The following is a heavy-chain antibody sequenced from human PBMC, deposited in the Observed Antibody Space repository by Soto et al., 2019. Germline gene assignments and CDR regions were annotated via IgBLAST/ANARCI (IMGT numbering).Heavy chain of an antibody. D-gene: IGHD3-10*01. J-gene: IGHJ4*02. CDR2: ISSDGSNK. V-gene: IGHV3-30*18. CDR1: GFTFSNYG. CDR3: AKESARFMAALDY. Sequence: QVQLVESGGGVVQPGRSLRLSCAVSGFTFSNYGMHWVRQAPGKGLEWVAVISSDGSNKYYSDSLKGRFTISRDNSKNTVYLQMNSLRTEDTAVYFCAKESARFMAALDYWGQGTLVTVSS.